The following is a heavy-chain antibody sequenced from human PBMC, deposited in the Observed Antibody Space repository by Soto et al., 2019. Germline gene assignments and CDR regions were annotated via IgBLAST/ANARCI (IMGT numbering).Heavy chain of an antibody. D-gene: IGHD2-21*02. CDR2: INAGNGNT. CDR3: ARSIVVVTAVDY. J-gene: IGHJ4*02. Sequence: SVKVSCKASGYTFTSYAMHWVRQAPGRRLEWMGWINAGNGNTKYSQKFQGRVTITRDTSASTAYMELSSLRSEDAAVYYCARSIVVVTAVDYWGQGTLVTVFS. V-gene: IGHV1-3*01. CDR1: GYTFTSYA.